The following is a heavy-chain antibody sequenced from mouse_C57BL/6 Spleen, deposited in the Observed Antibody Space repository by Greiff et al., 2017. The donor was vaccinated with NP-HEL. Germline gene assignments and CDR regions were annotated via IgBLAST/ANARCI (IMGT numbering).Heavy chain of an antibody. J-gene: IGHJ2*01. CDR3: ARGTTVPLDY. D-gene: IGHD1-1*01. CDR1: GYSITSGYY. V-gene: IGHV3-6*01. CDR2: ISYDGSN. Sequence: EVQLVESGPGLVKPSQSLSLTCSVTGYSITSGYYWNWIRQFPGNKLEWMGYISYDGSNNYNPSLKNRISITRDTSKNQFFLKLNSVTTEDTATYYCARGTTVPLDYWGQGTTLTVSS.